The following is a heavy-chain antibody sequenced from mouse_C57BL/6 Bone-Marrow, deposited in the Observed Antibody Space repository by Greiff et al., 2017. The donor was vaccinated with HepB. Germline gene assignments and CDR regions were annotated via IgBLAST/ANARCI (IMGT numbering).Heavy chain of an antibody. CDR3: ARSHYYCYAMDY. Sequence: QVQLQQPGAELVKPGASVKMSCKASGYTFTSYWITWVKRRPGQGLEWIGDIYPGSGSTNSNEKFKSKATLTVDTSSSTAYMQLSSLTSEDSAVYYCARSHYYCYAMDYWGQGTSVTVAS. J-gene: IGHJ4*01. CDR2: IYPGSGST. V-gene: IGHV1-55*01. D-gene: IGHD1-2*01. CDR1: GYTFTSYW.